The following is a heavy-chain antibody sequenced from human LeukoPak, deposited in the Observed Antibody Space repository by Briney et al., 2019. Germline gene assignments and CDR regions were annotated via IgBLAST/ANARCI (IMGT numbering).Heavy chain of an antibody. CDR3: AKDRIAVAGKIIDY. Sequence: PGGSLRLSCAASGFTFSSYAMSWVRQAPGKGLEWVSAISGSGGSTYYADSVKGRFTISRDNSKNTLYLQMDSLRAEDTAVYYCAKDRIAVAGKIIDYWGQGTLVTVSS. CDR2: ISGSGGST. CDR1: GFTFSSYA. J-gene: IGHJ4*02. D-gene: IGHD6-19*01. V-gene: IGHV3-23*01.